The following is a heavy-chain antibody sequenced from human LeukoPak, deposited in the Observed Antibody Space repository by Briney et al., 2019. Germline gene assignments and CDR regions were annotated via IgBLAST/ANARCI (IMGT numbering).Heavy chain of an antibody. CDR3: APNFWSGYLTDY. J-gene: IGHJ4*02. CDR1: GFTFSSYS. CDR2: ISGSSNTI. D-gene: IGHD3-3*01. Sequence: PGGSLRLSCVGSGFTFSSYSMNWVRQAPGKGLEWVSYISGSSNTIYHADSVKGRFTISRDNAKNSLYLQMNSLRDEDTAAYYCAPNFWSGYLTDYWGQGTLVTVSS. V-gene: IGHV3-48*02.